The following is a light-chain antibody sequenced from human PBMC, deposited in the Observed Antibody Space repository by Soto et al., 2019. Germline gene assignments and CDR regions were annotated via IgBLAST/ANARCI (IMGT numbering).Light chain of an antibody. CDR3: QSYDSSLSVYV. CDR1: SSNIGAGYD. CDR2: GNS. Sequence: QSVLTQPPSVSGAPGQRVTISCTGSSSNIGAGYDVHWYQQLPGTAPKLLIYGNSNRPSGVPDRFSGSKSGTSASLAITGLQAEAEAEYYCQSYDSSLSVYVFGTGTKVTVL. V-gene: IGLV1-40*01. J-gene: IGLJ1*01.